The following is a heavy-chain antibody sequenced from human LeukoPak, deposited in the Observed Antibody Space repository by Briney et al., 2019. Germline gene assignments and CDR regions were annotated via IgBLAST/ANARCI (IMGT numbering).Heavy chain of an antibody. D-gene: IGHD2-21*02. CDR1: GYSFTSYW. V-gene: IGHV5-51*01. Sequence: GESLKISCKGSGYSFTSYWIGWVRQMPGKGLEWMGIIYPGDSDTRYSPSFQGQVTISADKSISTAYLQWSSLEASDTAMYHCARHVYCGGDCYQYYFDYWGQGTLVTVSS. J-gene: IGHJ4*02. CDR2: IYPGDSDT. CDR3: ARHVYCGGDCYQYYFDY.